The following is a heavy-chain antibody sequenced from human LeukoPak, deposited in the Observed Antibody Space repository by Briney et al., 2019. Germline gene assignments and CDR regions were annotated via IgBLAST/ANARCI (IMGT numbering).Heavy chain of an antibody. V-gene: IGHV3-48*01. CDR2: ISSRSNTI. CDR1: GFTFSSYS. J-gene: IGHJ4*02. D-gene: IGHD3-3*01. CDR3: ARDGPFDFWSGWDY. Sequence: SGGSLRLSCAASGFTFSSYSMNWVRQAPGKGLEWVSYISSRSNTIYYADSVKGRFTISRGNAKNSLYLQMNSLRAEDTAVYYCARDGPFDFWSGWDYWGQGALVTVSS.